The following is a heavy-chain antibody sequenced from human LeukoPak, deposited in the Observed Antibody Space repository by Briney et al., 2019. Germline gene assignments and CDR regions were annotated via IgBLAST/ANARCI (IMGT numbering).Heavy chain of an antibody. CDR3: TRDWGQGGYDESGY. CDR2: ISGSSSYI. D-gene: IGHD5-12*01. J-gene: IGHJ4*02. Sequence: PGGSLTLSCAASGFTFSTYTMNWVRQAPGKGLEWVSSISGSSSYIYYADSVKGRFTISRDNAMNSLYLQMNSLSAEDTAVYYCTRDWGQGGYDESGYWGQGALVTVSS. CDR1: GFTFSTYT. V-gene: IGHV3-21*01.